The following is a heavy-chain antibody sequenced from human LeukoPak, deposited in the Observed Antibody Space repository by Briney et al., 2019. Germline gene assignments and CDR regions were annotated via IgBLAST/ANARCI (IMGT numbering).Heavy chain of an antibody. CDR1: GFTFSYYS. CDR3: AKVDRGDYSSSPVPYYNYYMNV. V-gene: IGHV3-21*01. J-gene: IGHJ6*03. D-gene: IGHD6-13*01. Sequence: GGSLRLSCAASGFTFSYYSMTWVRQAPGRGLEWVSCISSGSGHIFYSASVRGRFTISRDNAKNLLHLHMNSLRGEDTAVYYCAKVDRGDYSSSPVPYYNYYMNVWGKGTTVTVSS. CDR2: ISSGSGHI.